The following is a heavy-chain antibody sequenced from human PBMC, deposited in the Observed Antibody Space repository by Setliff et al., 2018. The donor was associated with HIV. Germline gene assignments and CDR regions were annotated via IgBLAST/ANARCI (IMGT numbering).Heavy chain of an antibody. V-gene: IGHV4-34*01. CDR1: GGSFSDNY. J-gene: IGHJ4*02. D-gene: IGHD1-26*01. CDR2: IAYTGSG. CDR3: AREVRWELPQGFDH. Sequence: SETLSLTCAVYGGSFSDNYWGWIRQPPGKGLEWIGSIAYTGSGYYNSSLKSRVTISVDTSRNECSLKLTSVTAADTAVYYCAREVRWELPQGFDHWGQGSQVTVSS.